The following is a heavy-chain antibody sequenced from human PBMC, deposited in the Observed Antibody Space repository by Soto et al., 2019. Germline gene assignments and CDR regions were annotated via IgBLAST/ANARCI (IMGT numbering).Heavy chain of an antibody. CDR1: GFAFSTYA. V-gene: IGHV3-64*07. CDR3: ARGAGLYCANKCRPLDS. J-gene: IGHJ4*02. D-gene: IGHD2-8*01. CDR2: ITSDGSNK. Sequence: EVQLVDSGGDLVQPGGSLRLSCAASGFAFSTYAMHWVRQAPGKGLEYVLGITSDGSNKYYADSVKGRFTISRDNSKNTLYLQMGSLRPEDTAVYYCARGAGLYCANKCRPLDSWGQGTLVTVSA.